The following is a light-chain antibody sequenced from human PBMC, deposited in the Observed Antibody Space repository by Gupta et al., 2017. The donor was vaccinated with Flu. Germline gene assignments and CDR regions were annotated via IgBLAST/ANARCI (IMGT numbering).Light chain of an antibody. CDR1: SGHSSYA. CDR2: LDSDGSH. CDR3: QTWGTGMGV. Sequence: VKLTCTLSSGHSSYAIAWHQQQPEKGPRYLMKLDSDGSHSKGDGIPDRFSGSSSGAERYLTISSLQSEDEADYYCQTWGTGMGVFGGGTKVTVL. J-gene: IGLJ3*02. V-gene: IGLV4-69*01.